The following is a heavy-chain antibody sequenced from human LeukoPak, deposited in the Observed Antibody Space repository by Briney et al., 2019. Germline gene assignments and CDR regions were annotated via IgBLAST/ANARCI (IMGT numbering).Heavy chain of an antibody. J-gene: IGHJ4*02. CDR2: ISGSGAST. D-gene: IGHD6-13*01. V-gene: IGHV3-23*01. CDR3: AKARHSSSWYGGN. Sequence: GGSLRLSCAASGFTFSSYAMTWVRQAPGKGLEWVSAISGSGASTYYADSVKGRFTISRDNSKSTLYPQMNSLRVEDTAVYFCAKARHSSSWYGGNWGPGTLVTVSS. CDR1: GFTFSSYA.